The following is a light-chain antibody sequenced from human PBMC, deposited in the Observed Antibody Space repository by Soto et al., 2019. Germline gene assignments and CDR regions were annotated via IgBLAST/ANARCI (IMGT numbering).Light chain of an antibody. CDR1: QSVSSSY. Sequence: EIVLTQSPGTLSLSPGEIATFSCRASQSVSSSYLAWYQHKPGQAPRLLIYGPSSRATGVPDRFSGSGSGAEFTLTISRLEPEDFAVYYCHQYGSEPLTFGRGTRVDIK. V-gene: IGKV3-20*01. J-gene: IGKJ5*01. CDR2: GPS. CDR3: HQYGSEPLT.